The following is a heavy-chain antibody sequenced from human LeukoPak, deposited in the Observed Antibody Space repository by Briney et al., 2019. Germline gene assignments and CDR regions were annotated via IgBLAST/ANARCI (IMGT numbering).Heavy chain of an antibody. CDR1: GFTFSSYW. CDR3: ARRADDAFDI. V-gene: IGHV3-74*01. CDR2: ISGDGSST. Sequence: GGSLRLSCAASGFTFSSYWMHWVRQAPGKGLVWVSRISGDGSSTNSADSVKGRFTISRDNAKNTLYLQMNSLRAEDTAVYYCARRADDAFDIWGQGTMVTVSS. J-gene: IGHJ3*02.